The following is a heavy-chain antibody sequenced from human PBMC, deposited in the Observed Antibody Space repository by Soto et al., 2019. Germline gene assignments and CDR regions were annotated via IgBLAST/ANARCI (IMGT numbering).Heavy chain of an antibody. CDR1: GFTFSSYA. CDR2: ISGSGGST. CDR3: AKVRRDDYSNYGGVFDGMDV. J-gene: IGHJ6*02. V-gene: IGHV3-23*01. Sequence: GGSLRLSCAASGFTFSSYAMSWVRQAPGKGLEWVSAISGSGGSTYYADSVKGRFTISRDNSKNTLYLQMNSLRAEDTAVYYCAKVRRDDYSNYGGVFDGMDVWGQGTTVTVSS. D-gene: IGHD4-4*01.